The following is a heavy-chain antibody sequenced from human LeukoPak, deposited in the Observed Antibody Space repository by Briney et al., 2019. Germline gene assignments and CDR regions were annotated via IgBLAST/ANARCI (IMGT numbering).Heavy chain of an antibody. CDR2: MNPNSGNT. CDR1: GYTFTSYD. Sequence: GASVKVSCKASGYTFTSYDINWVRQATGQGLEWMGWMNPNSGNTGYAQKFQGRVTMTRNTSISTAYMELSSLRSEDTAVYYCAAYCDILTDAFDIWGQGTMVTVSS. V-gene: IGHV1-8*01. J-gene: IGHJ3*02. CDR3: AAYCDILTDAFDI. D-gene: IGHD3-9*01.